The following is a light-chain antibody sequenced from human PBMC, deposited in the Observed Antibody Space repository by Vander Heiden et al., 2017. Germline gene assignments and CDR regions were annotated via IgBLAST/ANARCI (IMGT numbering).Light chain of an antibody. V-gene: IGLV3-21*02. CDR3: QVWDSSTDHPYV. CDR2: DDS. Sequence: SYVLTQPPSVSVAPGQTARITCGGNNIGSKSVHWYQQKPGQAPVLVVYDDSGQPSGIPERFSGSNSGNTATLTISRVEAGDEADYYCQVWDSSTDHPYVFGTGTQVTVL. CDR1: NIGSKS. J-gene: IGLJ1*01.